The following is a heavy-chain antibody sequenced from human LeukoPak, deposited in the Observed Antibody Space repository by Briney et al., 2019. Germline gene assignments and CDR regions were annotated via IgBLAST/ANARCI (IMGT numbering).Heavy chain of an antibody. Sequence: SETLSLTCAVYGGSFSGYYWSWIRQPPGKGLEWIGEINHSGSTNYNPSLKSRVTISVDTSKNQFSLKLSSVTAADTAVYYCARSAAHYYDSSGYHLDYWGQGTLVTVSS. D-gene: IGHD3-22*01. V-gene: IGHV4-34*01. CDR2: INHSGST. J-gene: IGHJ4*02. CDR3: ARSAAHYYDSSGYHLDY. CDR1: GGSFSGYY.